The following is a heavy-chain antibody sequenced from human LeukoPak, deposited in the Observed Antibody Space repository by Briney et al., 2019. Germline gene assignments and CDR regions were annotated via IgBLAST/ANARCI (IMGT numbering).Heavy chain of an antibody. J-gene: IGHJ4*02. D-gene: IGHD3-3*01. Sequence: GGSLRLSCAASGFTFSSYAMSWVRQVPGKGLKWVSVISGSGDNTYYADSVKGRFTISRDNSKNTLYLQMNSLRAEDTAVYYCAKVVGTIFGVVTLADFDYWGQGTLVTVSS. CDR3: AKVVGTIFGVVTLADFDY. CDR2: ISGSGDNT. CDR1: GFTFSSYA. V-gene: IGHV3-23*01.